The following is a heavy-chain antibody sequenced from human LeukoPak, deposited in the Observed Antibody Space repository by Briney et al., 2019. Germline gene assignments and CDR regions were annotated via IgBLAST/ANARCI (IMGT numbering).Heavy chain of an antibody. J-gene: IGHJ4*02. CDR1: GFTFSSYA. CDR3: ARDRGGDPKAYLYYFDY. V-gene: IGHV3-30-3*01. D-gene: IGHD2-21*02. CDR2: ISYDGSNK. Sequence: PGRSLRLSCAASGFTFSSYAMHWVRQAPGKGLEWVAVISYDGSNKYYADSVKGRFTISRDNSKNTLYLQMNSLRAEDTAVYYCARDRGGDPKAYLYYFDYWGQGTLVTVSS.